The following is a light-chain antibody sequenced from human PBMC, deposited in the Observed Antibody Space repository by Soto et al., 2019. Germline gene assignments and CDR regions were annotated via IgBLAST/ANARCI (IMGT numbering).Light chain of an antibody. CDR1: QRISRY. J-gene: IGKJ2*01. V-gene: IGKV1-39*01. CDR2: AAS. Sequence: DIQMTQSPSSLSASVGDRVTITCRASQRISRYLNWYQQKPGKAPKLLIYAASHLQSGVPSRFSGSGSGTDFTLTISSLQPEDFATYYCQQSHSTPPYAFGPGTKVEIK. CDR3: QQSHSTPPYA.